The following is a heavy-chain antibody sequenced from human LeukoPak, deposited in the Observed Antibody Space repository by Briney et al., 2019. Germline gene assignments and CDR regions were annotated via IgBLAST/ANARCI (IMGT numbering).Heavy chain of an antibody. V-gene: IGHV4-59*01. CDR2: IYYSRST. D-gene: IGHD2-8*01. CDR1: GGSISSYY. J-gene: IGHJ4*02. CDR3: ARYFCLNGVSYYFDY. Sequence: SETLSLTCTVSGGSISSYYWSWIRQPPGKGLEWIGYIYYSRSTNYNPSLKSRVTISVDTPKNQFSLKLSSVTAADTAVYYCARYFCLNGVSYYFDYWARGPLVTVSS.